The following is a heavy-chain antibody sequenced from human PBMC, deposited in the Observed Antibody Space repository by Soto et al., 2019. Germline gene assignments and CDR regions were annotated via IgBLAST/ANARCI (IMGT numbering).Heavy chain of an antibody. J-gene: IGHJ4*02. CDR3: ARGPSGDKVDY. CDR1: GVSVSDYH. CDR2: IHYNGRT. D-gene: IGHD7-27*01. V-gene: IGHV4-59*08. Sequence: SETLSLTCSVSGVSVSDYHWTWIRLTPKKKLQWIGFIHYNGRTDSSPSLKSRVTISADTSETQFSLKLNSVSAADTAVYYCARGPSGDKVDYWGQGIQVTVSS.